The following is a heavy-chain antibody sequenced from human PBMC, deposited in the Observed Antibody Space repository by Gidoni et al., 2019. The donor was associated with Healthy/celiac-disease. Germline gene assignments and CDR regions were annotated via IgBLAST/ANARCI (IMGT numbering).Heavy chain of an antibody. D-gene: IGHD3-22*01. V-gene: IGHV4-38-2*02. J-gene: IGHJ6*02. Sequence: QVQLQESGPGLVKPSETLSLTCTVSGYSISRGYYRGWLRQPPGKGLEWIGSIYHSGSTYYNPSLKSRVTISVDTSKNQFSLKLSSGTAADTAVYYCARDTYYDSSGYYSGFYYYYYGMDVWGQGTTVTVSS. CDR1: GYSISRGYY. CDR2: IYHSGST. CDR3: ARDTYYDSSGYYSGFYYYYYGMDV.